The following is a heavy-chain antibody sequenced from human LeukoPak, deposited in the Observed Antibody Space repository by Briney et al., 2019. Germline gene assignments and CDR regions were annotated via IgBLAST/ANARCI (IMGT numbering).Heavy chain of an antibody. V-gene: IGHV1-18*04. Sequence: ASVKLSCKASGYTFTNYGLSWVRQAPGQGLEWIGWISAYNDNTNYAQKLQGRVTMTTDTSTSTAYMELRSLRSDDTAVYYCARDCDRSGYYCYWGQGTLVTVSS. D-gene: IGHD3-22*01. J-gene: IGHJ4*02. CDR3: ARDCDRSGYYCY. CDR2: ISAYNDNT. CDR1: GYTFTNYG.